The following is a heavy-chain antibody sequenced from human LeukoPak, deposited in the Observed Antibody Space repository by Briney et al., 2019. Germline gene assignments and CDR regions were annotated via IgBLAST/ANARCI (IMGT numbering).Heavy chain of an antibody. Sequence: SETLSLTCAVYGGSFSGYYWSWIRQPPGKGLEWIGKINHSGSTNYNPSLKSRVTISVDTSKNQLSLKLSSVTAADTAVYYCVVVVAATLFDYWGQGTLVTVSS. CDR3: VVVVAATLFDY. J-gene: IGHJ4*02. CDR1: GGSFSGYY. V-gene: IGHV4-34*01. D-gene: IGHD2-15*01. CDR2: INHSGST.